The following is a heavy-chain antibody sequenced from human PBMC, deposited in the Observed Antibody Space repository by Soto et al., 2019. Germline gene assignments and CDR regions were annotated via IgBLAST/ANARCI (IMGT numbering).Heavy chain of an antibody. Sequence: QVQLVQSGAEVKKPGASVKVSCKASGYTFTHYGITWVRQAPGQGLEWMGWINSFSGDTNYPQKLQGRLTMTTDTSTNTVYMELRNLRSDDTAVYYCARDLRSGGKNGYFDIWGRGTLVTVSS. J-gene: IGHJ2*01. CDR3: ARDLRSGGKNGYFDI. D-gene: IGHD2-15*01. CDR2: INSFSGDT. V-gene: IGHV1-18*01. CDR1: GYTFTHYG.